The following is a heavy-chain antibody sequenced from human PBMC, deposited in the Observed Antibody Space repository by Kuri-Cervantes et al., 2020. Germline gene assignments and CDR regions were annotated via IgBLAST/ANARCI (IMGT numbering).Heavy chain of an antibody. J-gene: IGHJ4*02. D-gene: IGHD1-14*01. Sequence: GGSLRLSCKGSGYSFPTYWIGWVRQMPGKGLEWMGIIYPDDSDTRYSPSFQGQVTISVDKSINTAYLQWSSLKASDTAMYFCSTGTDFDYWGQGTLVTVSS. V-gene: IGHV5-51*01. CDR3: STGTDFDY. CDR1: GYSFPTYW. CDR2: IYPDDSDT.